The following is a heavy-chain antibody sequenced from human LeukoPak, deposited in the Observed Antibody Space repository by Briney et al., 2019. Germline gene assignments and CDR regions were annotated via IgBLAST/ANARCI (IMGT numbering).Heavy chain of an antibody. CDR3: ARAGDSSSWYEYGDYYYYYMDV. D-gene: IGHD6-13*01. V-gene: IGHV1-46*01. Sequence: GASVKVSCKASGYTFSSYYIHWVRQAPGQGLEWMGIIKPSDGSTSYAQKFQGRVTMTRDMSTSTVYMELSSLRSEDTAVYYCARAGDSSSWYEYGDYYYYYMDVWGKGTTVTVSS. CDR1: GYTFSSYY. J-gene: IGHJ6*03. CDR2: IKPSDGST.